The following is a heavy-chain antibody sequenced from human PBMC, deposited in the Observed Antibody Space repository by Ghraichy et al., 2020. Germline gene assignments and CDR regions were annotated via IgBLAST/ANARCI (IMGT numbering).Heavy chain of an antibody. J-gene: IGHJ5*02. D-gene: IGHD2-2*01. CDR2: IWSDGSDK. CDR1: GFTFSTYA. V-gene: IGHV3-33*06. Sequence: GGSLRLSCATSGFTFSTYAMHWVRQAPGKGLEWVAVIWSDGSDKYYADSVKGRFTVSRDNSKNTLYLQMNSLRVEDTAVYYCAKDASAYHAPRGGWFDPWGQGTLVTVSS. CDR3: AKDASAYHAPRGGWFDP.